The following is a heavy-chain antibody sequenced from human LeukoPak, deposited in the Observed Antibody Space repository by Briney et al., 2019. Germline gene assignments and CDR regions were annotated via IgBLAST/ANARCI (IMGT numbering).Heavy chain of an antibody. V-gene: IGHV4-34*01. Sequence: KPSETLSLTCAVYGGPFSCYYWSWIRQPPGKGLEWIGEINHSGSTHYNPSLKSRVTISVDTSKKQFSLKLSSVTAADAAVYYCARDRGTVTTSFDYWGRGTLATVSS. D-gene: IGHD4-17*01. CDR2: INHSGST. CDR1: GGPFSCYY. J-gene: IGHJ4*02. CDR3: ARDRGTVTTSFDY.